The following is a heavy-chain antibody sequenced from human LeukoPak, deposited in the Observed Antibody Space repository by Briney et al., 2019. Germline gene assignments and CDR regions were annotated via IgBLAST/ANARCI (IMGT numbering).Heavy chain of an antibody. CDR2: IYYSGST. V-gene: IGHV4-59*01. CDR1: GGSISSYY. Sequence: PSETLSLTCTVSGGSISSYYWSWIRQPPGKGLEWIGYIYYSGSTNYNPSLKSRVTISVDTSKNQFSLKLSSVTAADTAVYYCARVDGVGYSGYDYYYYYYMDVWGKGTTVTVSS. CDR3: ARVDGVGYSGYDYYYYYYMDV. J-gene: IGHJ6*03. D-gene: IGHD5-12*01.